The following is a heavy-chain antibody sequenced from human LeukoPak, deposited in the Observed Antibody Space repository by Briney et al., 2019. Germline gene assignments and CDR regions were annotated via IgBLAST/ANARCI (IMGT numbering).Heavy chain of an antibody. D-gene: IGHD6-6*01. V-gene: IGHV4-38-2*02. CDR1: GYSISSGYY. J-gene: IGHJ6*03. CDR3: ARWSGSVTARNYYYYMDV. Sequence: SETLSLTCTVSGYSISSGYYWGWIRQPPGKGLEWIGSIYHSGSTYYNPSLKSRVAISVDTSKNQFSLKLSSVTAADTAVYYCARWSGSVTARNYYYYMDVWGEGTTVTVSS. CDR2: IYHSGST.